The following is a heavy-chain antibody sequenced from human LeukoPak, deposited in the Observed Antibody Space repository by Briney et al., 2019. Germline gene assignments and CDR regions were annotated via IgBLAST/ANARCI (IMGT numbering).Heavy chain of an antibody. V-gene: IGHV3-23*01. D-gene: IGHD6-6*01. CDR2: MSGSGGST. CDR3: AKDGYTSSLNHPGAAEFDY. J-gene: IGHJ4*02. Sequence: GGSLRLSCAASGFTFSTYAMSWVRQAPGRGLEWVSAMSGSGGSTKYADSVKGRFTISRDDSKNTLYLQMNSLRAEDTAVYYCAKDGYTSSLNHPGAAEFDYWGQGTLVTVSS. CDR1: GFTFSTYA.